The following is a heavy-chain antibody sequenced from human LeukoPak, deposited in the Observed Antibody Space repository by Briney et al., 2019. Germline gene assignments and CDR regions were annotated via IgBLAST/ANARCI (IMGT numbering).Heavy chain of an antibody. Sequence: GASVNVSCKASGGTFSSYAISWVRQAPGQGLEWMGGIIPIFGTANYAQKFQGRVTITTDESTSTAYMELSSMRSEDTAVYYCARDTLQLRLGELSLFKKSTPNYYYYYMDVWGKGTTVTVSS. V-gene: IGHV1-69*05. CDR1: GGTFSSYA. CDR3: ARDTLQLRLGELSLFKKSTPNYYYYYMDV. D-gene: IGHD3-16*02. CDR2: IIPIFGTA. J-gene: IGHJ6*03.